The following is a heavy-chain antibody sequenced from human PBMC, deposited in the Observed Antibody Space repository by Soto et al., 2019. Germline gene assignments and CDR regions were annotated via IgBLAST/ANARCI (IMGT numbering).Heavy chain of an antibody. CDR3: ARDSLAAAGSETPYYYYGMDV. D-gene: IGHD6-13*01. J-gene: IGHJ6*02. V-gene: IGHV6-1*01. CDR2: TYYRSKWYN. Sequence: SQTLSLTCAISGDSVSSNSAAWNWIRQSPSRGLEWLGRTYYRSKWYNDYAVSVKSRITINPDTSKNQFSLQLNSVTPEDTAVYYCARDSLAAAGSETPYYYYGMDVWGQGTTVTVSS. CDR1: GDSVSSNSAA.